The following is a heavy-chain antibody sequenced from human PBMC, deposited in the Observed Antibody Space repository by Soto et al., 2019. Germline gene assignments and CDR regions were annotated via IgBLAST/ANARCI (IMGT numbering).Heavy chain of an antibody. CDR1: GFTFSNYA. J-gene: IGHJ4*02. D-gene: IGHD1-26*01. CDR3: AKQQMGVIRALDY. V-gene: IGHV3-23*01. CDR2: IRETGNT. Sequence: PGGSLRLSCAASGFTFSNYAMSWIRQAPRKGLEWVSTIRETGNTYYADSVRGRFATSRDNSENTLYLQMSSLRAEDTAVYYCAKQQMGVIRALDYWGQGTLVTVSS.